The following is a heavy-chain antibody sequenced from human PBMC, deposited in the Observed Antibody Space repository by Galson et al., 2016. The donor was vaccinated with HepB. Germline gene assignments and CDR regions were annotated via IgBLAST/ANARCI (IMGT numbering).Heavy chain of an antibody. V-gene: IGHV1-2*04. D-gene: IGHD1-14*01. CDR3: ARDPEEGYFDL. CDR1: GYTLTGYY. CDR2: INPNSGGT. J-gene: IGHJ2*01. Sequence: SVKVSCKASGYTLTGYYIHWMRQAPGQGREWMGWINPNSGGTNYAQKFQGWVTMTRDTSISTAYMELRGLRSDDTAVYHCARDPEEGYFDLWGRGTLVTVSS.